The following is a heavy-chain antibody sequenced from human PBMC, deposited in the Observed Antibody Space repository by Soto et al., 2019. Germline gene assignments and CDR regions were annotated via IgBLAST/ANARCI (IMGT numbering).Heavy chain of an antibody. D-gene: IGHD1-1*01. Sequence: TSETLSLTCTVSGGSISSSSYYWGWIRQPPGKGLEWIGSIYYSGSTYYNPSLKSRVTISVDTSKNQFSLKLSSVTAADTAVYYCARPSWNIPDLWYFYLWGRGTLVTVSS. CDR1: GGSISSSSYY. CDR2: IYYSGST. J-gene: IGHJ2*01. CDR3: ARPSWNIPDLWYFYL. V-gene: IGHV4-39*01.